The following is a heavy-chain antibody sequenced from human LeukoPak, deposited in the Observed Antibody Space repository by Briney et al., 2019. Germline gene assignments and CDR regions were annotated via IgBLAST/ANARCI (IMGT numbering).Heavy chain of an antibody. Sequence: PGGSLRLSCAASRFAFSSSNLNWFRQPPGKGLEWISSITSYGHTYYPDSLQGRFSISRDNAKNSLYLQMISLRAEDTAIYYCARADYGDYGVDYWGQGTLVTVSS. CDR3: ARADYGDYGVDY. CDR1: RFAFSSSN. J-gene: IGHJ4*02. V-gene: IGHV3-21*01. CDR2: ITSYGHT. D-gene: IGHD4-17*01.